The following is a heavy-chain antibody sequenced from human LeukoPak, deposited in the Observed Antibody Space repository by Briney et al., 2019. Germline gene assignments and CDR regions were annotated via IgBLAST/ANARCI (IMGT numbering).Heavy chain of an antibody. CDR3: ARARAERTIFGVVKGNWFDP. CDR1: GFTFTRYD. V-gene: IGHV1-8*01. J-gene: IGHJ5*02. CDR2: MNPNNGST. Sequence: ASVKVSCTASGFTFTRYDINWVRQATGQGLEWMGWMNPNNGSTGYAQTFQGRVTMTRDTFTSTAYMELRSLTSEDTAVYYCARARAERTIFGVVKGNWFDPWGQGTLVTVSS. D-gene: IGHD3-3*01.